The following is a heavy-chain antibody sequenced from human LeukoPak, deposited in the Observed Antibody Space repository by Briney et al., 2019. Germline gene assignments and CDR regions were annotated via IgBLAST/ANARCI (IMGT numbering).Heavy chain of an antibody. CDR3: TRQGTIFGVVTKNYFDY. V-gene: IGHV3-23*01. Sequence: GGSLRLSCAASGFTFSSYAMSWVRQAPGKGLEWVSAISGSGGSTYYADSVKGRFTISRDNSKNTLYLQMNSLRAEDTAVYYCTRQGTIFGVVTKNYFDYWGQGTLVTVSS. D-gene: IGHD3-3*01. CDR2: ISGSGGST. J-gene: IGHJ4*02. CDR1: GFTFSSYA.